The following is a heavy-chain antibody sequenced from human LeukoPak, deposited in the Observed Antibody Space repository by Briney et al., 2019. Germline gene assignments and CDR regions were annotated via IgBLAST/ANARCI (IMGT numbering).Heavy chain of an antibody. CDR1: GFTFSSYG. Sequence: GGSLRPSCAASGFTFSSYGMHWVRQAPGKGLEWVAFIRYDGGNRYYADSVKGRFTISRDNSKNTLYLQMNSLRDEDTAVCYCAKDTMPPKAGFDPWGQGTLVTVSS. D-gene: IGHD2-2*01. CDR2: IRYDGGNR. CDR3: AKDTMPPKAGFDP. V-gene: IGHV3-30*02. J-gene: IGHJ5*02.